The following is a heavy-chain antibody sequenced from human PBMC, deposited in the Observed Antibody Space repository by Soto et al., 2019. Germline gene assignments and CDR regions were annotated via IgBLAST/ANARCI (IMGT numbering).Heavy chain of an antibody. V-gene: IGHV3-72*01. D-gene: IGHD1-26*01. CDR1: GLTFSDHH. CDR2: IKKRADSYTT. Sequence: EVQLVESGGGLVQPGGSLRLACAASGLTFSDHHMDWVRQAPGKGLEWVGRIKKRADSYTTHYSASVKGRFTIARDDSRNSLYLQMDSLKTEDTAVYYCADVGPAFGLDGWGQGTTVTVAS. J-gene: IGHJ6*02. CDR3: ADVGPAFGLDG.